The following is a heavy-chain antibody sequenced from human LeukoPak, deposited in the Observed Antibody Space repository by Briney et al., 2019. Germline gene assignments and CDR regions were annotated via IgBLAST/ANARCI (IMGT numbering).Heavy chain of an antibody. CDR3: ARLGSFEDY. V-gene: IGHV6-1*01. CDR1: GESVSSKTAT. CDR2: TYFRSRWYN. J-gene: IGHJ4*02. Sequence: SQTLSLTCALSGESVSSKTATWNWIRQSPSRGLEWLGRTYFRSRWYNDYALSVNSRITINPDTSKNQFSLQLNSVTPEDTAVYYCARLGSFEDYWGQGNLVTVSS. D-gene: IGHD1-26*01.